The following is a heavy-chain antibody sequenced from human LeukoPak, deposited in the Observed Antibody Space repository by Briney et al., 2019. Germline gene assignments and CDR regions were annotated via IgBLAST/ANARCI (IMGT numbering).Heavy chain of an antibody. CDR1: GFTFSSYW. J-gene: IGHJ4*02. CDR2: IKEDGSEK. D-gene: IGHD6-19*01. Sequence: GGSLRLSCAASGFTFSSYWMSWVRQAPGKGLEWVANIKEDGSEKYYVDSVKGRLTISRDTAKSSLYLQMNSLRAEDTAVYHCARLRAGDYFDYWGQGTLVTVSS. CDR3: ARLRAGDYFDY. V-gene: IGHV3-7*04.